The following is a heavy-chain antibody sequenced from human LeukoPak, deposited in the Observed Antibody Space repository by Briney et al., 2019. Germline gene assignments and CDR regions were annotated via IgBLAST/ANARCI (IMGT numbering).Heavy chain of an antibody. CDR2: IYYSGST. Sequence: SETLSLTCTVSGGSISSYYWSWIRQPPGKGLEWIGYIYYSGSTNYNPSLKSRVTISVDTSKNQFSLKLSSVTAADTAVYYCARADYYDSSGYYLDCWGQGTLVTVSS. V-gene: IGHV4-59*01. J-gene: IGHJ4*02. CDR3: ARADYYDSSGYYLDC. D-gene: IGHD3-22*01. CDR1: GGSISSYY.